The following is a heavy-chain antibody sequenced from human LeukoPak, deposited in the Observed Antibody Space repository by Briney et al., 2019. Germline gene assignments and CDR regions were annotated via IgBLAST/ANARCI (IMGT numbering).Heavy chain of an antibody. J-gene: IGHJ4*02. Sequence: GGSLRLSCAASGFTFSSYVMSWVRQAPGKGLECVSAISGSGGSTYYADSVKGRFTVSRDNSKNTLYLQMNSLRAEDTAVYYCAREGRQWLVRGYFDYWGQGTLVTVSS. CDR1: GFTFSSYV. V-gene: IGHV3-23*01. CDR3: AREGRQWLVRGYFDY. CDR2: ISGSGGST. D-gene: IGHD6-19*01.